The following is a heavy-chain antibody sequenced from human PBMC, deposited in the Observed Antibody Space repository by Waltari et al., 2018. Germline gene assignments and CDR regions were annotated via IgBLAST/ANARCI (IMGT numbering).Heavy chain of an antibody. CDR3: ARDHSSTLNFDY. CDR2: IYSGGST. D-gene: IGHD4-4*01. Sequence: EVQLVETGGGLIQPGGSLRLSCAASGFTVSSNYMSWVRQAPGKGLEWVSVIYSGGSTYYADSMKGRFTISRDNSKNTLYLQMNSLRAEDTAVYYCARDHSSTLNFDYWGQGTLVTVSS. V-gene: IGHV3-53*02. J-gene: IGHJ4*02. CDR1: GFTVSSNY.